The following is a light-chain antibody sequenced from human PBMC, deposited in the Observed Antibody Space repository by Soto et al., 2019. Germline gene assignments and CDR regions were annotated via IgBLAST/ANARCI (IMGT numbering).Light chain of an antibody. CDR1: QSISVH. CDR3: QQSYITPYT. J-gene: IGKJ2*01. Sequence: DIQMTQSPSSLSASVGATVTITCRASQSISVHLNWYQQKGGKVPKLLIYAASNLYNGVPSRFSGSGSETDFALTISSLQPEDFATYYCQQSYITPYTFGQGTRLEIK. CDR2: AAS. V-gene: IGKV1-39*01.